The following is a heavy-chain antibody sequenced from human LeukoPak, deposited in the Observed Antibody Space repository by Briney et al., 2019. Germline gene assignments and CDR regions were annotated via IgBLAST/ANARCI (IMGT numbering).Heavy chain of an antibody. CDR2: IYPGDSDT. J-gene: IGHJ6*03. V-gene: IGHV5-51*01. CDR3: ARQSGDYSYYYYMDV. D-gene: IGHD2-21*02. CDR1: EYRFTSYW. Sequence: AESLKISCKGSEYRFTSYWIGWVRQMPRKNLQWMGIIYPGDSDTRYSPSFRGQVTISADKSISTAYLQWSSLKASDTAMYYCARQSGDYSYYYYMDVWGKGTPVTISS.